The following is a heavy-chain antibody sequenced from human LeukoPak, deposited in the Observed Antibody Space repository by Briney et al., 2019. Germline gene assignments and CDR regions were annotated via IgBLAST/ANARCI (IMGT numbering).Heavy chain of an antibody. D-gene: IGHD6-6*01. CDR3: ARVLVAARQTRFDY. CDR1: GGSISSYY. V-gene: IGHV4-59*01. Sequence: PSETLSLTCTVSGGSISSYYWSWIRQRPGKGLEWIGYIYYSGSTNYNPSLKSRVTISVDTSKNQFSLKLSSVTAADTAVYYCARVLVAARQTRFDYWGQGTLVTVSS. CDR2: IYYSGST. J-gene: IGHJ4*02.